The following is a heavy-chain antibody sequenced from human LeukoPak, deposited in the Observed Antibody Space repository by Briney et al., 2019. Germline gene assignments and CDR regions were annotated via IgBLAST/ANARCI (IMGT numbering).Heavy chain of an antibody. CDR1: GFTFSSYW. CDR2: IKQDGSEK. V-gene: IGHV3-7*01. D-gene: IGHD2-21*01. Sequence: PGGSLRLSCTASGFTFSSYWMSWVRQAPGKGLEWVANIKQDGSEKDYVDSVKGRFTISRDNAKNSLYLQMNSLRAEDTAVYYRAKYCGGDCYGMDVWGQGTTVTVSS. CDR3: AKYCGGDCYGMDV. J-gene: IGHJ6*02.